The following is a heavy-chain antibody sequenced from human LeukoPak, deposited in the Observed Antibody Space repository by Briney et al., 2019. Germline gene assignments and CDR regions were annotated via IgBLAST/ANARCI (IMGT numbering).Heavy chain of an antibody. CDR2: INHSGST. CDR3: ARARNWNKYYFDY. V-gene: IGHV4-34*01. D-gene: IGHD1/OR15-1a*01. CDR1: GGSFSGYY. J-gene: IGHJ4*02. Sequence: SETLSLTCAVYGGSFSGYYWSWIRQPPGKGLEWIGEINHSGSTNYNPSLKSRVTISVDTSKNQFSPKLSSVTAADTAVYYCARARNWNKYYFDYWGQGTLVTVSS.